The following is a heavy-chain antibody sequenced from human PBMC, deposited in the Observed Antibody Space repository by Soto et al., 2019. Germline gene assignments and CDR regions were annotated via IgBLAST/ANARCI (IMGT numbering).Heavy chain of an antibody. CDR3: AKASLASGLSVAGGGDFDY. CDR2: ISGSGGST. Sequence: GGSLRLSCAASGFTFSSYAMSWVHQAPGKGLEWVSAISGSGGSTYYADSVKGRFTISRDNSKNTLYLQMNSLRAEDTAVYYCAKASLASGLSVAGGGDFDYWGQGTLVTVSS. D-gene: IGHD6-19*01. CDR1: GFTFSSYA. J-gene: IGHJ4*02. V-gene: IGHV3-23*01.